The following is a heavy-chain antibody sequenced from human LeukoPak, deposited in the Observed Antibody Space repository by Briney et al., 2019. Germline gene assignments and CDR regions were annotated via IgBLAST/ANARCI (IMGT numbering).Heavy chain of an antibody. J-gene: IGHJ4*02. Sequence: ASVKVSCKASGYIFTSYGISWVRQAPGQGLEWMGWNSAYNGNTNYTQKLQGRVTMATDTSTSTAYMELRSLRSDDAAVYYCARGLGTTEWDYWGQGTLVTVSS. D-gene: IGHD1-7*01. V-gene: IGHV1-18*01. CDR2: NSAYNGNT. CDR3: ARGLGTTEWDY. CDR1: GYIFTSYG.